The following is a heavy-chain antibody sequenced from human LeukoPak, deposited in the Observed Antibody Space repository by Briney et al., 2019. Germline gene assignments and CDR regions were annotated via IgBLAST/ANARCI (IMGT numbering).Heavy chain of an antibody. D-gene: IGHD3-3*01. V-gene: IGHV4-59*01. CDR3: ARQLSDFWSGYQGPQYYFDY. J-gene: IGHJ4*02. CDR2: IYDSANI. Sequence: SETLSLTCTVSGGSLSSYYWSWIRQPPGKGLQWIGYIYDSANINYNPSLNRRVTISVDTSNNQFSLQLSSVTAADTAVYYCARQLSDFWSGYQGPQYYFDYWGLGALVTVSS. CDR1: GGSLSSYY.